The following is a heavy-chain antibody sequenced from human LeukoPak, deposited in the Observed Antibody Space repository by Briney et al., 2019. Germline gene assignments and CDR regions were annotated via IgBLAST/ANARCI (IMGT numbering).Heavy chain of an antibody. J-gene: IGHJ4*02. V-gene: IGHV4-34*01. CDR1: GGSFRGYY. D-gene: IGHD3-22*01. Sequence: PSETLSLTCAVYGGSFRGYYWSWIRQPPGKGLEWIGEINHSGSTNYNPSLKSRVTISVDTSKNQFSLKLSSVTAADTAVSSCARGPSRHYYDSSGPFDYWGQGTLVTVSS. CDR2: INHSGST. CDR3: ARGPSRHYYDSSGPFDY.